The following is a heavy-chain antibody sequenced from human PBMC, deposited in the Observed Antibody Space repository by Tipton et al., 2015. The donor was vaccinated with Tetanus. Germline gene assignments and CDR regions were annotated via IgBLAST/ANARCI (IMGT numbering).Heavy chain of an antibody. J-gene: IGHJ4*02. V-gene: IGHV4-59*12. Sequence: TLSLTCTVSGGSISTYYWSWVRQPPGRGLEWIGNVHNSGSTKYSPSLRSRVTLSVDTSKSQFSLKLNSVTAADTAVYYCARGVDRTKAGIDWGQGTLVTVSS. D-gene: IGHD5-12*01. CDR3: ARGVDRTKAGID. CDR1: GGSISTYY. CDR2: VHNSGST.